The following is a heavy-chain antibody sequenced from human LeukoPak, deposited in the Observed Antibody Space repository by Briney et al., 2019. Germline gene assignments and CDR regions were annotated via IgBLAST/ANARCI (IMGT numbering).Heavy chain of an antibody. CDR1: GGSFSGYY. J-gene: IGHJ4*02. CDR3: ARGVGGSGSYYQPNFDY. Sequence: SETLSLTCAVYGGSFSGYYWSWIRQPPGKGLEWIWEINHSGSTNYNPSLKSRVTISVDTSKDQFSLKLSSVTAADTAVYYCARGVGGSGSYYQPNFDYWGQGTLVTVSS. V-gene: IGHV4-34*01. D-gene: IGHD3-10*01. CDR2: INHSGST.